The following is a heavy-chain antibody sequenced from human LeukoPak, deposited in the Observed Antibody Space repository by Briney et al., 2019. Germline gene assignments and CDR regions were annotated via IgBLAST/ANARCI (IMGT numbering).Heavy chain of an antibody. CDR3: ARGASPYYYYGKDV. D-gene: IGHD1-26*01. Sequence: GGSLRLSCAASGFTFGSYWMSWVRQAPGKGLEWVANIKQDGSEKYYVDSVKGRFTISRDNAKNSLYLQMNSLRAEDTAVYYCARGASPYYYYGKDVWGQGTTVTVS. V-gene: IGHV3-7*03. CDR2: IKQDGSEK. CDR1: GFTFGSYW. J-gene: IGHJ6*02.